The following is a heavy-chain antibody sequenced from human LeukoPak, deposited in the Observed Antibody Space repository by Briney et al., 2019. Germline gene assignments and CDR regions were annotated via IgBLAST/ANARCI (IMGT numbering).Heavy chain of an antibody. CDR2: IYHSGST. CDR3: ARDAYRSLDY. CDR1: GGSISSGGYY. V-gene: IGHV4-30-2*01. J-gene: IGHJ4*02. Sequence: SETLSLTCTVSGGSISSGGYYWSWIRQPPGKGLEWIGYIYHSGSTYYNPSLKSRVTISVDRSKNQFSLKLSSVTAADTAVYYCARDAYRSLDYWGQGTLVTVSS.